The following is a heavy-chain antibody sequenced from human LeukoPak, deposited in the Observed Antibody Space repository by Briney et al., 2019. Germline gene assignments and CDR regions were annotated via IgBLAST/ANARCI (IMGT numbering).Heavy chain of an antibody. J-gene: IGHJ4*02. D-gene: IGHD4-23*01. CDR3: ARVAYGGNVYFDS. CDR1: GGSINSGGYY. CDR2: IYYSGST. Sequence: SETLSLTCTVSGGSINSGGYYWSWIRQHPGKGLEWIAYIYYSGSTHYNPSLKSRVTISIDTSKNQFSLKVSSVTAADTAIYYCARVAYGGNVYFDSWGQGTLATVSS. V-gene: IGHV4-31*03.